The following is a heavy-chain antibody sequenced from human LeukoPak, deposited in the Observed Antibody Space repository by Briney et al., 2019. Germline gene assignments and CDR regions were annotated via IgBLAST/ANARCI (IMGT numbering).Heavy chain of an antibody. CDR1: GYTFTSYY. J-gene: IGHJ4*02. D-gene: IGHD2-15*01. CDR3: ARGLARELGYCSGGSCYSVSY. Sequence: GASVKVSCKASGYTFTSYYMHWVRQAPGQGLEWMGWMNPNSGNTGYAQKFQGRVTMTRNTSISTAYMELSSLRSEDTAVYYCARGLARELGYCSGGSCYSVSYWGQGTLVTVSS. CDR2: MNPNSGNT. V-gene: IGHV1-8*02.